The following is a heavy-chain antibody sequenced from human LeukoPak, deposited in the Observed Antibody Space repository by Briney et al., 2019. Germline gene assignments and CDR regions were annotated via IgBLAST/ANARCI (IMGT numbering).Heavy chain of an antibody. CDR3: STALVN. CDR2: IWYDGSEK. Sequence: PGGSLRLSCAASGFTFSSYGMHWVRQAPGKGLEWVAVIWYDGSEKYYVDSVKGRFTISRDNAENSLYLQMDSLRVEDTAVYYCSTALVNWGQGTLVTVSS. V-gene: IGHV3-33*03. CDR1: GFTFSSYG. J-gene: IGHJ4*02. D-gene: IGHD2-15*01.